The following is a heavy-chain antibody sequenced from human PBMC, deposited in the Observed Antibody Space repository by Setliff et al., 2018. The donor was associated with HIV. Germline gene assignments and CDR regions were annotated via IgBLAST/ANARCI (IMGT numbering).Heavy chain of an antibody. D-gene: IGHD3-10*01. Sequence: GESLKISCAASGFTFSNYAMSWVRQAPGQGLEWVSCIRGSGDTTYYADSVRGRFTISRDNSKNTLYLQMNSLRAEDAAIYYCAQYASGTYMLYFDFWGQGTLVTAPQ. CDR2: IRGSGDTT. J-gene: IGHJ4*02. V-gene: IGHV3-23*01. CDR3: AQYASGTYMLYFDF. CDR1: GFTFSNYA.